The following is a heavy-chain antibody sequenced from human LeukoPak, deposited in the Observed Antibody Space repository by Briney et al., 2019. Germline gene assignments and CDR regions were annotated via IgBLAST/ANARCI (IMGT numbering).Heavy chain of an antibody. Sequence: GESLRLSCELSGIPFIDAWMSWVRQAPGKGLEWVGRIKGTTADGTTAYAAPVKGRFLITRDDSQRMVYLQMDSPKIEDTAVYFCTWVDCSGGSCYFASWGQGTQVTVSS. CDR1: GIPFIDAW. D-gene: IGHD2-15*01. CDR2: IKGTTADGTT. V-gene: IGHV3-15*01. CDR3: TWVDCSGGSCYFAS. J-gene: IGHJ4*02.